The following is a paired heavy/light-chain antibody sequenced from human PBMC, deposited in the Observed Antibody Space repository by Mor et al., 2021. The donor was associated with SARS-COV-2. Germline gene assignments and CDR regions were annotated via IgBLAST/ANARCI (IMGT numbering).Heavy chain of an antibody. Sequence: EVQLVQSGAEVKKPGESLTISCKGSGYSFTTYWIGWVRQMPGKGLELLGIIFPGDSDTRYRPSFQGQVTISADKSISTAYLHWGSLRASDTAMYYCARLYGSASPPDFWGQGTLVTVSS. J-gene: IGHJ4*02. V-gene: IGHV5-51*01. D-gene: IGHD3-10*01. CDR2: IFPGDSDT. CDR1: GYSFTTYW. CDR3: ARLYGSASPPDF.
Light chain of an antibody. V-gene: IGKV1-17*01. J-gene: IGKJ4*01. Sequence: DIQMTQSPSSLSASVGDRVTITCRASQGIRGDLGWYQQKPGKAPKRLIYAASSLQSGVPSRFSGSGSGTDFTLTISSLQPEDFATYYCLQHSSYPLTFGGGTKVEMK. CDR1: QGIRGD. CDR3: LQHSSYPLT. CDR2: AAS.